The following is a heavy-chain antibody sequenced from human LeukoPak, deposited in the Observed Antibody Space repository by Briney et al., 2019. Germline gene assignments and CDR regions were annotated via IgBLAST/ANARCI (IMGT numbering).Heavy chain of an antibody. Sequence: AETLSLTCAVYGGSFSGYYWSWVRQPPGKGLEWIGYIYYSGSTNYNPSLKSRVTISVDTSKNQFSLKLSSVTAADTAVYYCARETKSSGLDYWGQGTLVTVSS. J-gene: IGHJ4*02. CDR1: GGSFSGYY. CDR3: ARETKSSGLDY. CDR2: IYYSGST. V-gene: IGHV4-59*01. D-gene: IGHD6-19*01.